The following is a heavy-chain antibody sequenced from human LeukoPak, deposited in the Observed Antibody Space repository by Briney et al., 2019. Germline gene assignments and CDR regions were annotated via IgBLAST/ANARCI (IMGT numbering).Heavy chain of an antibody. J-gene: IGHJ4*02. Sequence: GASVKVSCKASGYTFTSYYMHWVRQAPGQGLEWMGIINPSGGSTNYAQKFQGRVTMTRDTSTSTVYMELSSLRSEDTAVYYCARQLAPAGYSDYWGQGTLVTVSS. V-gene: IGHV1-46*01. D-gene: IGHD6-13*01. CDR3: ARQLAPAGYSDY. CDR1: GYTFTSYY. CDR2: INPSGGST.